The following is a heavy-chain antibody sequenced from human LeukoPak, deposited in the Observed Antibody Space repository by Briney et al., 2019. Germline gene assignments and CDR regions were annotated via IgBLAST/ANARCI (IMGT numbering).Heavy chain of an antibody. Sequence: ASVKVSCKASGYTFTSYGISWVRQAPGQGLEWMGWISAYNGNTNYAQKLQGRVTMTTDTSTSTAYMELRSLRSDDTAVYYCARDSSYYDFWSGYLPFYYYYMDVWGKGTTVTVSS. CDR2: ISAYNGNT. V-gene: IGHV1-18*01. CDR3: ARDSSYYDFWSGYLPFYYYYMDV. CDR1: GYTFTSYG. J-gene: IGHJ6*03. D-gene: IGHD3-3*01.